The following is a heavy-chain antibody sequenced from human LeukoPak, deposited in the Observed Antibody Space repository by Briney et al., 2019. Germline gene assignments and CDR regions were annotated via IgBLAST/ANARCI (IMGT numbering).Heavy chain of an antibody. Sequence: GASVKVSCKASGYTFTSYGISWVRQAPGQGLEWMGWISAYNGNTNYAQKLQGRVTMTTDTSTSTAYMELRSLRSDDTAVYYCARVEGGFNWNSVYYYYYMDVWGKGTTVTVSS. D-gene: IGHD1-7*01. J-gene: IGHJ6*03. V-gene: IGHV1-18*01. CDR3: ARVEGGFNWNSVYYYYYMDV. CDR1: GYTFTSYG. CDR2: ISAYNGNT.